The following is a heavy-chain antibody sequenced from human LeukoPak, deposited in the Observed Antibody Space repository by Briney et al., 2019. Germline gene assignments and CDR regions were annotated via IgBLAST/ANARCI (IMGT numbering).Heavy chain of an antibody. J-gene: IGHJ4*02. CDR1: GYTFTSYG. Sequence: ASVKVSCKASGYTFTSYGISWVRQAPGQGLEWMGWISAYNGNTNYAQKLQSRVTMTTDTSTSTAYMELRSLRSDDTAVYYCAISTLFSAAMNFDYWGQGTLVTVSS. CDR3: AISTLFSAAMNFDY. V-gene: IGHV1-18*04. D-gene: IGHD2-2*01. CDR2: ISAYNGNT.